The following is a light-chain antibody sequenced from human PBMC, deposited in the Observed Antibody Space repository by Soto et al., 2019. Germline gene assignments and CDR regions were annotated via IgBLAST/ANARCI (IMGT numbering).Light chain of an antibody. CDR3: QQLNSYPIT. J-gene: IGKJ5*01. CDR1: QGISSY. Sequence: IQLTQSPSFLSSSLGDRVTITCRASQGISSYLAWYQQKPGKAPKLLIYAASTLQSGVPSRFSGSGSGTEFTLTISSLKTEDFATYDGQQLNSYPITFGQGTRLEIK. CDR2: AAS. V-gene: IGKV1-9*01.